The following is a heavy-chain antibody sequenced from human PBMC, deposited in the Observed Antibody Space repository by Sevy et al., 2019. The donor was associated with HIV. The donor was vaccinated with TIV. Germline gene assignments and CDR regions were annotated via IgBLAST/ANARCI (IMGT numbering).Heavy chain of an antibody. V-gene: IGHV3-33*01. CDR1: GFTCSSYG. CDR3: ARLGDGDLYFDY. CDR2: IWYVGSNK. J-gene: IGHJ4*02. Sequence: GGSLRLSGAASGFTCSSYGMHWVPQVPGKGLEWVAVIWYVGSNKYYADSVKGRFTISRDNSKNTRYLQMNSLRAEDTAVYYCARLGDGDLYFDYWGQGTLVTVSS. D-gene: IGHD2-21*02.